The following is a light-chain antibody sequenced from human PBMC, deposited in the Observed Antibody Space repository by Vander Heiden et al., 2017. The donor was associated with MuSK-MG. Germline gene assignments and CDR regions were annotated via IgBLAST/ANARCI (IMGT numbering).Light chain of an antibody. CDR2: DVS. Sequence: QSALTQPAPVSGSPGQSITISCTGTSSDVGGYNYVSWYQQHPGKAPKLMIYDVSNRPSGVSNRFSGSKSGNTASLTISGLQAEDEADYYCSSYTSSSTEDFGGGTKLTVL. J-gene: IGLJ2*01. CDR3: SSYTSSSTED. CDR1: SSDVGGYNY. V-gene: IGLV2-14*01.